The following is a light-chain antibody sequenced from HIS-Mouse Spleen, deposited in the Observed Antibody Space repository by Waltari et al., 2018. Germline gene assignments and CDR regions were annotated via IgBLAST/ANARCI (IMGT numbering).Light chain of an antibody. Sequence: QSVLTQPPSASGTPGRRVTISGSVSRSTIGRNTVTMYQQLPGTAPKLLIYSNNQRPSGVPDRFSGSKSGTSASLAISGLQSEDEADYYCAAWDDSLNGLYVFGTGTKVTVL. CDR3: AAWDDSLNGLYV. CDR1: RSTIGRNT. CDR2: SNN. V-gene: IGLV1-44*01. J-gene: IGLJ1*01.